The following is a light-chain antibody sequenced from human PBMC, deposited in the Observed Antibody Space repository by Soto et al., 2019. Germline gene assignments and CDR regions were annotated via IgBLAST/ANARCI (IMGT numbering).Light chain of an antibody. J-gene: IGKJ3*01. V-gene: IGKV3-20*01. CDR3: QQYGRSPFT. CDR2: GAS. Sequence: EIVLTQSPGTLSLSPGERVTLSCRASQSVSSNYLAWYQQKPGQAPRLLMYGASSRATGVPDRFSGSGSGTDFTLTISRLEAEDFAVYYCQQYGRSPFTFGPGTKVDIK. CDR1: QSVSSNY.